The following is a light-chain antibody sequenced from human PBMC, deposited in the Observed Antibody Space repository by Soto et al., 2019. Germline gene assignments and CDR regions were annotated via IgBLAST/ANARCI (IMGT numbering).Light chain of an antibody. CDR2: DAS. V-gene: IGKV1-39*01. Sequence: DIPMTQSSSSLSASVGDRVTITCRASQTISTYLNWYQQKPGKAPRLLIYDASSLLSGVPSRFSGSGSGTDFTLTIASLQPEDFSTYYCQQSDSTPYTFGQGTKVEI. CDR3: QQSDSTPYT. CDR1: QTISTY. J-gene: IGKJ2*01.